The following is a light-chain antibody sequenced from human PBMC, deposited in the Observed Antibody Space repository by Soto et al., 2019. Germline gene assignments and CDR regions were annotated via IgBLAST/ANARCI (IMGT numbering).Light chain of an antibody. V-gene: IGLV2-8*01. Sequence: QSALTQPPSASGSPGQSVTISCTGTSSDVGNYNYVSWYQQHPGKAPKLMIYEVTKRPSGVPDRFSGSKSGNTASLTVSGLQAEDEAAYYCSSYAGSKTLFGGGTQLTVL. CDR3: SSYAGSKTL. CDR2: EVT. CDR1: SSDVGNYNY. J-gene: IGLJ3*02.